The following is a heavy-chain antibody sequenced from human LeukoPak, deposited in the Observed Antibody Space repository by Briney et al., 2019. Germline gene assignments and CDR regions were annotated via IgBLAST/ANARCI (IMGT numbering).Heavy chain of an antibody. D-gene: IGHD4-23*01. Sequence: PSETLSLTCTVSGASITSSYWSWLRQPPGKGLEWIGYIYYTGSTDYNPSLKSRVSISADTSKNQFSLNLRSVTAADTAVYYCAGGDYGGNSAAFQHWGQGTLVSVSS. CDR2: IYYTGST. CDR1: GASITSSY. V-gene: IGHV4-59*01. CDR3: AGGDYGGNSAAFQH. J-gene: IGHJ1*01.